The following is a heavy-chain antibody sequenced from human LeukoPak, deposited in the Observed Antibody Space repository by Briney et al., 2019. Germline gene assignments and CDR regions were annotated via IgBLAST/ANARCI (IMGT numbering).Heavy chain of an antibody. CDR1: GYRFTSYW. CDR2: IYPGDSDT. V-gene: IGHV5-51*01. CDR3: ARHRELAYFDY. J-gene: IGHJ4*02. D-gene: IGHD6-13*01. Sequence: GASLKISCKGSGYRFTSYWIGWVRQMPGKGLEWMGIIYPGDSDTRYSPSFQGQVTISADKSISTAYLQWSSLKASDTAMYYCARHRELAYFDYWGQGTLVTVSS.